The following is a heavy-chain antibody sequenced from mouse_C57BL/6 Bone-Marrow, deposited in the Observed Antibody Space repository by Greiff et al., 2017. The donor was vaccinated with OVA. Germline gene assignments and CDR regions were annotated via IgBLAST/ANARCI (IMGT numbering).Heavy chain of an antibody. CDR2: ISYSGST. CDR1: GYSITSDY. CDR3: ARSQLRPTLDY. V-gene: IGHV3-8*01. J-gene: IGHJ2*01. Sequence: EVKLMESGPGLAKPSQTLSLTCSVTGYSITSDYWNWIRKFPGNKLEYMGYISYSGSTYYNPSLKSRISIIRETSKNQYSLQLNSVTTEDTATYYCARSQLRPTLDYWGQGTTLTVSS. D-gene: IGHD3-2*02.